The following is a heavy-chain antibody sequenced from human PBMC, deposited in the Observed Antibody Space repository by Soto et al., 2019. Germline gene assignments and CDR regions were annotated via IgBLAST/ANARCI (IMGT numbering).Heavy chain of an antibody. J-gene: IGHJ4*02. Sequence: QVQLVQSGAEVKKPGASVKVSCKASGYTFTSYGISWVRQAPGQGLEWMGWISAYNGNTNYAQKLQGRVTMTTDTSTSKAYMELRSLRSDETAVYYCARRGDSGWYYIDLILGYWGQGTLVNVSS. CDR1: GYTFTSYG. D-gene: IGHD6-19*01. CDR2: ISAYNGNT. V-gene: IGHV1-18*01. CDR3: ARRGDSGWYYIDLILGY.